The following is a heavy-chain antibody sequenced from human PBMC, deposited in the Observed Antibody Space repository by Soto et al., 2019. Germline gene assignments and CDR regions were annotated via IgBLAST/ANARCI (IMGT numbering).Heavy chain of an antibody. CDR2: IYYSGST. CDR1: GGSISDFY. Sequence: LSLTCTVSGGSISDFYWGWIRQPPGKGLEWLGYIYYSGSTNYSPSLKSRVTISLDTSKNQFSLKLSSVTAADTAVYYCARHTSNSDTAGHYILDVWGQGTTVTVSS. D-gene: IGHD3-22*01. J-gene: IGHJ6*02. CDR3: ARHTSNSDTAGHYILDV. V-gene: IGHV4-59*01.